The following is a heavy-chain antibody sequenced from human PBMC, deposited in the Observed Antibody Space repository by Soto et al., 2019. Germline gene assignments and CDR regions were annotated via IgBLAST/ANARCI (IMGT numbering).Heavy chain of an antibody. J-gene: IGHJ6*02. Sequence: QVQLQESGPGLVKPSETLSLSCTVSGGSISSYHWSWIRQTPGKGLEWIGYVHYSWGSHYNPSLKGRVAISLDTSKSQFSLKLTSVTATDTAVYYCARQGFGALHGLVDVWCQGTTVTVSS. CDR3: ARQGFGALHGLVDV. V-gene: IGHV4-59*08. CDR1: GGSISSYH. CDR2: VHYSWGS. D-gene: IGHD3-10*01.